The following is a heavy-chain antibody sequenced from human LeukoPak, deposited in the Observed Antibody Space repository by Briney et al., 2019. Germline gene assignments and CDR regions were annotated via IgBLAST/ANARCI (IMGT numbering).Heavy chain of an antibody. CDR2: IYYSGST. D-gene: IGHD2-15*01. CDR1: GDSITSSSYY. CDR3: ARGYCSGGSCYSYYYYNYMDV. J-gene: IGHJ6*03. V-gene: IGHV4-39*07. Sequence: TSETLSLTCTVSGDSITSSSYYWGWIRQPPGKGLEWIGSIYYSGSTYYNPSLMSRVTISVDTSKNQFSLKLSSVTAADTAVYYCARGYCSGGSCYSYYYYNYMDVWGKGTTVTVSS.